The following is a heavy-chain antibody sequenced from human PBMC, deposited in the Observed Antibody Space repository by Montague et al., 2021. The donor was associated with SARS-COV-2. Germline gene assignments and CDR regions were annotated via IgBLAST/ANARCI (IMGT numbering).Heavy chain of an antibody. D-gene: IGHD2-8*01. CDR1: GGSISGYY. J-gene: IGHJ6*02. V-gene: IGHV4-59*01. CDR2: IYYSGST. Sequence: SETLSLTCTVPGGSISGYYWSRIRQPPGKGLEWIGYIYYSGSTKXNPFLESRVTVSVDRSKDQVSLKLSSVTAADTAVYYCARLLRSCTNGVCRTYYYYAMDVWGQGTTVTVSS. CDR3: ARLLRSCTNGVCRTYYYYAMDV.